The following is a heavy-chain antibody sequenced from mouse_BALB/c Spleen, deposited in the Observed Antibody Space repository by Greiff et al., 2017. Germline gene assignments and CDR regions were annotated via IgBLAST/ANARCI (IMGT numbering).Heavy chain of an antibody. J-gene: IGHJ2*01. D-gene: IGHD2-3*01. CDR2: ISDGGSYT. CDR3: ARDRDGYCYFDY. CDR1: GFTFSDYY. Sequence: EVQRVESGGGLVKPGGSLKLSCAASGFTFSDYYMYWVRQTPEKRLEWVATISDGGSYTYYPDSVKGRFTISRDNAKNNLYLQMSSLKSEDTAMYYCARDRDGYCYFDYWGQGTTLTVSS. V-gene: IGHV5-4*02.